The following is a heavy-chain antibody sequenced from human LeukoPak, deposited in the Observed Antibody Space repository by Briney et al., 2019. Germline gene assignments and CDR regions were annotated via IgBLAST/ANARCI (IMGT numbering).Heavy chain of an antibody. CDR2: IKQDGSEK. Sequence: GGSLRLSCVASGFTFSDYYMSWVRQPPGKGLEWVANIKQDGSEKYYVDSVKGRFTISRDNAKNSLFLQMNSLRADDTAVYYCAREGGYCSSTSCKEIWFDPWGQGTLVTVSS. D-gene: IGHD2-2*01. CDR1: GFTFSDYY. V-gene: IGHV3-7*03. J-gene: IGHJ5*02. CDR3: AREGGYCSSTSCKEIWFDP.